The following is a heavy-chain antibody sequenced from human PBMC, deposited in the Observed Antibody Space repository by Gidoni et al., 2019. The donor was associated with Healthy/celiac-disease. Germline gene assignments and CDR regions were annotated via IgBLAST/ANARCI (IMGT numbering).Heavy chain of an antibody. CDR1: GASISSSSYY. V-gene: IGHV4-39*01. CDR2: IYYSGST. CDR3: ARPGYGDYAYDAFDI. Sequence: QLQLQESGPGLVQPSETLSLTCTVSGASISSSSYYWGWIRQPPGKGLEWIGSIYYSGSTYYNPSLKSRVTISVDTSKNQFSLKLSSVTAADTAVYYCARPGYGDYAYDAFDIWGQGTMVTVSS. D-gene: IGHD4-17*01. J-gene: IGHJ3*02.